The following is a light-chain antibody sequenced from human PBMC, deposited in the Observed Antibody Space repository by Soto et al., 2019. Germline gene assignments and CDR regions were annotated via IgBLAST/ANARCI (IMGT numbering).Light chain of an antibody. CDR2: NAF. CDR3: QQYGSSPT. J-gene: IGKJ4*01. CDR1: QSVSSSY. Sequence: EIELTQPPGTLSLSPGEIATLSCRASQSVSSSYLAWYQQKPGQAPRLLIYNAFNRATGIPDRFSGSGSGTDFTLTISRLEPEDAAVYYCQQYGSSPTFGGGTKVDIK. V-gene: IGKV3-20*01.